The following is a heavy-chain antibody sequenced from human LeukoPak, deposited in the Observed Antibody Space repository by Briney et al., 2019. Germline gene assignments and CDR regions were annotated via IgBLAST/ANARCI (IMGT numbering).Heavy chain of an antibody. J-gene: IGHJ4*02. Sequence: GGSLRLSCAASGFTFSKYWMLWVRQAPGKGLQSVSRINTDGTVTTYADSVKGRFAVSRDNADNTMFLQMNSVRDEDTAVYYCATKQWLAPPPDSWGQGTPVTVSS. CDR1: GFTFSKYW. CDR3: ATKQWLAPPPDS. D-gene: IGHD6-19*01. V-gene: IGHV3-74*01. CDR2: INTDGTVT.